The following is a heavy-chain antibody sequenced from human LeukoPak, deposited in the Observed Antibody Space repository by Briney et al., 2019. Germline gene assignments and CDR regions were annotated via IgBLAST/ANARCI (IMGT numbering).Heavy chain of an antibody. V-gene: IGHV3-30*04. CDR3: ARDQTVAGPFDY. J-gene: IGHJ4*02. CDR1: GFTFSSYA. CDR2: ISYDGSNK. D-gene: IGHD6-19*01. Sequence: GGSLRLSCAASGFTFSSYAMHWVRQAPGKGLECVAVISYDGSNKCYADSVKGRFTISRDNSKNTLYLQMNSLRAEDTAVYYCARDQTVAGPFDYWGQGTLVTVSS.